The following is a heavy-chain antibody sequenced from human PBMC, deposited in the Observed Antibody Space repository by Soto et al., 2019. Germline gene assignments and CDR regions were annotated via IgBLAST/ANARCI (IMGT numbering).Heavy chain of an antibody. J-gene: IGHJ4*02. Sequence: EVQLVESGGGLIQPGGSLRLSCAVSGFTVSNNYMSWVRQAPGKGLEGVSVIYSGGYTAYGDSVKGRFTISRDNSKHTLFLQMNSLGAAAPAVFSWATQRGGGGYWGQGTLVTVSS. V-gene: IGHV3-53*01. CDR3: ATQRGGGGY. D-gene: IGHD6-25*01. CDR2: IYSGGYT. CDR1: GFTVSNNY.